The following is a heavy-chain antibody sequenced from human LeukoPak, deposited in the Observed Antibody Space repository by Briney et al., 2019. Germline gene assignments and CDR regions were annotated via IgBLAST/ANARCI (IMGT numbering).Heavy chain of an antibody. CDR1: GFTVSINY. Sequence: GGSLRLSCAASGFTVSINYMSWVRQAPGKGLEWVSYISSSGTTIYYADSVKGRFTISRDNAKNSLYLQMNSLRAEDTAVYYCARDGSIVGNGNFDYWGQGTLVTVSS. D-gene: IGHD1-26*01. CDR2: ISSSGTTI. CDR3: ARDGSIVGNGNFDY. V-gene: IGHV3-11*04. J-gene: IGHJ4*02.